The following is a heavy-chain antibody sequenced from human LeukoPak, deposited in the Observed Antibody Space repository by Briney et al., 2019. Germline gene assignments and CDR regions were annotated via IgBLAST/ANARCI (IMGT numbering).Heavy chain of an antibody. D-gene: IGHD3-10*01. J-gene: IGHJ4*02. CDR3: ARDGFGELYGSLES. CDR2: IYSSGST. V-gene: IGHV4-4*07. CDR1: GGSISSYY. Sequence: SETLSLTCTVSGGSISSYYWSWIRQPAGKGLEWIGRIYSSGSTNHNPSLKSRVTMSVDTSKNQLSLTLSSVTAADTAVYYCARDGFGELYGSLESWGQGTLVTVSS.